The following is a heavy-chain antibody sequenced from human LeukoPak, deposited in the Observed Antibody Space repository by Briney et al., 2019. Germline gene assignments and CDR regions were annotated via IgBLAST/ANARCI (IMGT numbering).Heavy chain of an antibody. Sequence: SVKVSCKAPGYTFTNYGISWVRQAPGQGLEWMGGIIPIFGTANYAQKFQGRVTITSDESTSTAYMELSSLRSEDTAVYYCARVNVDTAMDFDYWGQRTLVTVSS. CDR2: IIPIFGTA. CDR1: GYTFTNYG. V-gene: IGHV1-69*13. D-gene: IGHD5-18*01. CDR3: ARVNVDTAMDFDY. J-gene: IGHJ4*02.